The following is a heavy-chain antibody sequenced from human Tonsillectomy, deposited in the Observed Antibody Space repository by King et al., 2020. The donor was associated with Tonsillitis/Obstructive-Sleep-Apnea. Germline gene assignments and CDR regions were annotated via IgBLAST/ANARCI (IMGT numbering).Heavy chain of an antibody. J-gene: IGHJ3*02. D-gene: IGHD3-10*01. CDR2: SSAYNGNT. Sequence: QLVQSGAEVKKPGASVKVSCKASGYTFTSYGISWVRQAPGQGLEWMGWSSAYNGNTNYAQKLQGRVTMTTDTSTSTAYMELRSLRSDDTAGYYCARPLSKIWFGELLWHDAFDIWGQGTMVTVSS. V-gene: IGHV1-18*01. CDR1: GYTFTSYG. CDR3: ARPLSKIWFGELLWHDAFDI.